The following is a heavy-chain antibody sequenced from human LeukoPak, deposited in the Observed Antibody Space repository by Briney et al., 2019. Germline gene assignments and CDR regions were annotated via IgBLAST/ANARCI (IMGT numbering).Heavy chain of an antibody. CDR1: GYSISSGYY. Sequence: SETLSLTCTVSGYSISSGYYWGWIRQPPGKGLEWIGSIYHSGSTYYNPSLKSRVTISVDTSKNQFSLKLSSVTAADTAVYYCASGGSYPLLFDHWGQGTLVTVSS. D-gene: IGHD3-16*01. CDR3: ASGGSYPLLFDH. V-gene: IGHV4-38-2*02. J-gene: IGHJ5*02. CDR2: IYHSGST.